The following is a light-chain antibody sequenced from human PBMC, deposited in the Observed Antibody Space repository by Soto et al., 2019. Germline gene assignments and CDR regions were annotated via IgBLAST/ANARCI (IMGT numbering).Light chain of an antibody. J-gene: IGLJ1*01. CDR1: SSNIGAGYD. CDR2: GNS. Sequence: QSVLTQPPSVSGAPGQRVTISCTGSSSNIGAGYDVHWYQQLPGTAPKLLIYGNSNRPSGVPDRFSGSKSGTSASLAITGLQAEDEADYYCQSYDSSLSRYVFGTGTTLTVL. CDR3: QSYDSSLSRYV. V-gene: IGLV1-40*01.